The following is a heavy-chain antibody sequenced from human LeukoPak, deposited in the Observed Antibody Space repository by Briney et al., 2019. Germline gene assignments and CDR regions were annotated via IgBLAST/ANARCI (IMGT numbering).Heavy chain of an antibody. Sequence: PGGSLRLSCAASGFTFDSYAMNWVRQAPGKGLEWVSGFSGSRGSTHYADSVEGRFTISRDNSKNTLYLQMSSLRAEDTAVYYCARVLGYYYGMDVWGQGTTVTVSS. D-gene: IGHD3-16*01. CDR2: FSGSRGST. V-gene: IGHV3-23*01. CDR3: ARVLGYYYGMDV. J-gene: IGHJ6*02. CDR1: GFTFDSYA.